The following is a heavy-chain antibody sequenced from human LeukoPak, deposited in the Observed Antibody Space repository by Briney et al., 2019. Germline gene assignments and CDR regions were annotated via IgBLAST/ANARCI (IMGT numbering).Heavy chain of an antibody. CDR2: KRSKFYGGAP. J-gene: IGHJ4*02. D-gene: IGHD2-21*02. Sequence: PGGSLRLARFTSGFTFRDYGLGCVPPAPGVRAECVIFKRSKFYGGAPEYAASVRGRFSVSRDDSESVAYLQMNTVKSEDTGVYYCARGQTDPGAKYFDFWSPGTLVTVA. V-gene: IGHV3-49*04. CDR3: ARGQTDPGAKYFDF. CDR1: GFTFRDYG.